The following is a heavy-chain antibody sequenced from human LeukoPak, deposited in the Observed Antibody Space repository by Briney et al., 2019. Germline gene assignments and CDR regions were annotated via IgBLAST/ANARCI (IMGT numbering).Heavy chain of an antibody. J-gene: IGHJ5*02. Sequence: SQTLSLTCTVSGGSISSGGYYWSWIRQHPGKGLEWIGYIYYSGSTYYNPSLKSRVTISVDTSKNQFSLKLSSVTATDTAVYYCARTSSTSYFRFDPWGQGTLVTVSS. CDR1: GGSISSGGYY. CDR2: IYYSGST. V-gene: IGHV4-31*03. D-gene: IGHD2-2*01. CDR3: ARTSSTSYFRFDP.